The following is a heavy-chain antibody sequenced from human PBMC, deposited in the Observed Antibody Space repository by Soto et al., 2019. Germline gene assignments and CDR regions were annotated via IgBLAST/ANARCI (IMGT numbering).Heavy chain of an antibody. V-gene: IGHV3-23*01. J-gene: IGHJ5*01. D-gene: IGHD6-13*01. CDR2: ISRSGTDA. Sequence: EVQLLESGGGLIQPGGSLRLSCAASGFTFSSYSMTWVRQAPGKGLEWVSIISRSGTDAFYADSVKGRFTISRDNSKNALYLQMDSLGAEDTAVYYYAKKGATAAGNSWFDSWGQGTLVTVSS. CDR1: GFTFSSYS. CDR3: AKKGATAAGNSWFDS.